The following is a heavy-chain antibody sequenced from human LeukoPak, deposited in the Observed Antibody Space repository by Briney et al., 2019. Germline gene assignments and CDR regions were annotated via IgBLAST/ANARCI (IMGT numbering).Heavy chain of an antibody. CDR2: ISYSGST. D-gene: IGHD6-19*01. CDR1: GGSISSYY. V-gene: IGHV4-59*01. Sequence: SETLSLTCTVSGGSISSYYWSWIRQPPGKGLEWIGYISYSGSTNYNPSHKSRVTISIDTSKNQFSLKLSSVTAADTAVYFCARDAYTSGFRFVDYWGPGIVVTVSS. CDR3: ARDAYTSGFRFVDY. J-gene: IGHJ4*02.